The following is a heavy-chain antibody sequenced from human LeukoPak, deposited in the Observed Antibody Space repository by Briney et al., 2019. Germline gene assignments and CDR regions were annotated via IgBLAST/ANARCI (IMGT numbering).Heavy chain of an antibody. Sequence: SETLSLTCTVSGYSISSGYCWDWIRQPPGKGLEWIGGIYHSGITHYNPSLNSRVTISLDPSNNQFSLKLSSVTAADTAVYYCARGAYYYDSSASRLFDYWGQGTLVTVS. CDR1: GYSISSGYC. CDR3: ARGAYYYDSSASRLFDY. D-gene: IGHD3-22*01. CDR2: IYHSGIT. J-gene: IGHJ4*02. V-gene: IGHV4-38-2*02.